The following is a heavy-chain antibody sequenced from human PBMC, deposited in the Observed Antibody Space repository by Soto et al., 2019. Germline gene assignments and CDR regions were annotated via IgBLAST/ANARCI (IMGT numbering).Heavy chain of an antibody. CDR3: ARVGEAAGQLDY. J-gene: IGHJ4*02. CDR2: IYHSGST. D-gene: IGHD6-13*01. CDR1: GGSISTCFYC. V-gene: IGHV4-30-2*01. Sequence: SETLSLSCAASGGSISTCFYCWSGIRQPPGKGLEWIGYIYHSGSTYYNPSLKSRVTISVDRSKNQLSLKLSSVTAADTAVHYCARVGEAAGQLDYWGQGTMVTVSS.